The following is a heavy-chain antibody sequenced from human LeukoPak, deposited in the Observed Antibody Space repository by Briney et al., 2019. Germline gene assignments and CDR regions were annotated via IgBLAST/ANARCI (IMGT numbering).Heavy chain of an antibody. Sequence: PGGSLRLSCAASGFTFSNAWMSWVRQAPGKGLEWVGRIKSKTDGGTTDYAAPVKGRFTISRDDSKNTLYLQMNSLKTEDTAVYYCTAYGYSSGWYGDGDAFDIWGQGTMVTVSS. CDR3: TAYGYSSGWYGDGDAFDI. D-gene: IGHD6-19*01. J-gene: IGHJ3*02. V-gene: IGHV3-15*01. CDR1: GFTFSNAW. CDR2: IKSKTDGGTT.